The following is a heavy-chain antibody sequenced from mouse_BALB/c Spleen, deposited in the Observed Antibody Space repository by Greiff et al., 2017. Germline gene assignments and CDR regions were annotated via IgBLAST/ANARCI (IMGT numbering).Heavy chain of an antibody. CDR3: ARGATVVFDY. J-gene: IGHJ2*01. Sequence: EVMLVESGGGLVKPGGSLKLSCAASGFTFSDYYMYWVRQTPEKRLEWVATISDGGSYTYYPDSVKGRFTISRDNAKNNLYLQMSSLKSEDTAMYYCARGATVVFDYWGQGTTLTVSS. D-gene: IGHD1-1*01. CDR1: GFTFSDYY. V-gene: IGHV5-4*02. CDR2: ISDGGSYT.